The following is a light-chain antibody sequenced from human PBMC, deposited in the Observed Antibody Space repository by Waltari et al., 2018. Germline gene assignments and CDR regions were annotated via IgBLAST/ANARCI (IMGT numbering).Light chain of an antibody. CDR1: QSVLYSPNNKNY. V-gene: IGKV4-1*01. Sequence: DIVMTQSPDSLAVSLGERATLNCKSSQSVLYSPNNKNYLAWYQQKPGQPPNLLISWASTRESGVPDRFSGSGSGTDFTLTISGLQAEDVAVYYCQQHYSPPFTFCPGTKVEIK. CDR3: QQHYSPPFT. CDR2: WAS. J-gene: IGKJ3*01.